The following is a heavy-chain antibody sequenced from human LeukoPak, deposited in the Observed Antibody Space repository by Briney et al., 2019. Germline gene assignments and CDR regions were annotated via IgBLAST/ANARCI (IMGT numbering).Heavy chain of an antibody. CDR1: GFTFDDYV. Sequence: PGGSLRLSCAASGFTFDDYVMHWVRRAPGKGLEWVSSISWNSGTIGYADSVKGRFTISRDNAKNSLYLQMNSLRAEDTALYYCAKGKETTGYNYGFYYFDYWGQGILVTVSS. J-gene: IGHJ4*02. CDR2: ISWNSGTI. V-gene: IGHV3-9*01. D-gene: IGHD5-18*01. CDR3: AKGKETTGYNYGFYYFDY.